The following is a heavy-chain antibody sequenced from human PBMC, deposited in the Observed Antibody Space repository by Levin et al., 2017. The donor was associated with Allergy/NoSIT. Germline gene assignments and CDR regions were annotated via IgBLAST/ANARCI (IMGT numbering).Heavy chain of an antibody. J-gene: IGHJ4*02. CDR1: GYTFISYA. Sequence: GASVKVSCKASGYTFISYAMHWVRQAPGQRLEWMGWINAGNGNTKYSQNFQGRVTIIRDTSASTAYMELSSLRSEDTAVYYCARASSGWYFSHPDYWGQGTLVTVSS. V-gene: IGHV1-3*01. CDR2: INAGNGNT. CDR3: ARASSGWYFSHPDY. D-gene: IGHD6-19*01.